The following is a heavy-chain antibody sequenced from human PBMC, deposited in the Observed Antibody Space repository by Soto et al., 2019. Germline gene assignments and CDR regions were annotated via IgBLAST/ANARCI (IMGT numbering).Heavy chain of an antibody. J-gene: IGHJ4*02. D-gene: IGHD2-15*01. CDR2: MNPDSGHA. V-gene: IGHV1-8*01. Sequence: QVQLVQSGAEVKKPGASVKVSCKASGYTFTNSDINWVRQAPGQGLEGMGWMNPDSGHAAYALKFQGRVTLTTSTSKSTVYREMRSLGSEDTAVYYCARRPHCSGGICYYGLDNWGQGTLVTVSS. CDR1: GYTFTNSD. CDR3: ARRPHCSGGICYYGLDN.